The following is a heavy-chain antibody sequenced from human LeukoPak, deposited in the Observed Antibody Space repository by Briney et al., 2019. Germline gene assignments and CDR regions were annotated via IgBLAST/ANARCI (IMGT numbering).Heavy chain of an antibody. V-gene: IGHV3-33*01. CDR2: IWYDGSNK. CDR1: GFTFSSYG. CDR3: ARGPGAGKGEIDY. J-gene: IGHJ4*02. D-gene: IGHD6-19*01. Sequence: GRSLRLSCAASGFTFSSYGMHWVRQAPGKGLEWVAVIWYDGSNKYYADSVKGRFTISRDNSKNTLYLQMNSLRAEDTAVYYCARGPGAGKGEIDYWAREPWSPSPQ.